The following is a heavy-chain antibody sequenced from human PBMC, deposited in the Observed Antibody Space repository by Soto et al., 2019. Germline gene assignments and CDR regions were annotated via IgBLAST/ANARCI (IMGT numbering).Heavy chain of an antibody. J-gene: IGHJ6*02. CDR2: INPNSGGT. CDR1: GYTFTGYY. CDR3: AREQFGSDYYGMDV. V-gene: IGHV1-2*04. Sequence: ASVKVSCKASGYTFTGYYMHWVRQAPGQGLEWMGWINPNSGGTNYAQKFQGWVTMTRDTSISTAYMELSRLRSDDTAVYYCAREQFGSDYYGMDVWGQGTTVTVSS. D-gene: IGHD3-10*01.